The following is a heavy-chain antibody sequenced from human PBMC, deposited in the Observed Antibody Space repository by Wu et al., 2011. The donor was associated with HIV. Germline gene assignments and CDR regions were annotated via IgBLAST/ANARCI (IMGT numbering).Heavy chain of an antibody. CDR2: INPNSGGT. Sequence: GASVKVSCKASGYTFTGYYMHWVRQAPGQGLEWMGWINPNSGGTNYAQQFQGRVTMTSDTSITTAYMELSRLRSDDTAVYYCARDPYSSSFYYYYFMDVWGKGTTVTVSS. J-gene: IGHJ6*03. V-gene: IGHV1-2*02. CDR1: GYTFTGYY. D-gene: IGHD6-6*01. CDR3: ARDPYSSSFYYYYFMDV.